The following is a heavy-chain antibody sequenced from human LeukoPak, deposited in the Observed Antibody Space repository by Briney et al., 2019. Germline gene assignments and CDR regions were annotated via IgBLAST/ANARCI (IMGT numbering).Heavy chain of an antibody. CDR3: VGGYCSSTSCYAFDY. J-gene: IGHJ4*02. CDR1: GGSISSSSYY. V-gene: IGHV4-39*01. D-gene: IGHD2-2*01. CDR2: IYYSGST. Sequence: SETLSLTCTVSGGSISSSSYYWGWIRQPPGKGLEWIGSIYYSGSTYYNPSLKSRVTISVDTSKNQFSLKLSSVTAADTAVYYCVGGYCSSTSCYAFDYWGQGTLVTVSS.